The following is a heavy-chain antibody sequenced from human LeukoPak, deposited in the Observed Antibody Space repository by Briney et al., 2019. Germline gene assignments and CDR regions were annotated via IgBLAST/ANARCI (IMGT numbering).Heavy chain of an antibody. J-gene: IGHJ4*02. CDR3: AKKDGSSWATVDY. Sequence: GGPLRLSCAASGSPFSDYYISWIRRAPGKGLEWVSYISSSGDTIYYADSVKGRFTISVDTSKNPLYLQLNSLRAEDTAVYYCAKKDGSSWATVDYWGQGTLVTVSS. D-gene: IGHD6-13*01. CDR1: GSPFSDYY. V-gene: IGHV3-11*04. CDR2: ISSSGDTI.